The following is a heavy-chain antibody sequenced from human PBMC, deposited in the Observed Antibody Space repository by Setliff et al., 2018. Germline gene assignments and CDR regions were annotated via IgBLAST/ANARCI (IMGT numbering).Heavy chain of an antibody. CDR1: GYTFNNYG. J-gene: IGHJ6*02. CDR2: ISAYSGET. Sequence: ASVKVSCKASGYTFNNYGIIWVRQAPGQGPEWMGWISAYSGETNYAQIFQGRVTVTTDTSTSTAYMELRSLRSDDTAVYYCAKGGNITRETYYYYGMDVWGQGTTVTVSS. V-gene: IGHV1-18*01. CDR3: AKGGNITRETYYYYGMDV. D-gene: IGHD1-20*01.